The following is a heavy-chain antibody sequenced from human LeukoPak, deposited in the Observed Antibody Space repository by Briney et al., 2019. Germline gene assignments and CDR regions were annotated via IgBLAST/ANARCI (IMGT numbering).Heavy chain of an antibody. J-gene: IGHJ5*02. Sequence: ASVKVSCKASGYTFTSYGISWVRQAPGQGLEWMGWISAYNGNTNYAQKLQGRVTMTTDTSTSTAYMELRSLRSDDTAVYYCAREYCSSTSCSWFDPWDQGTLVTVSS. CDR3: AREYCSSTSCSWFDP. CDR1: GYTFTSYG. CDR2: ISAYNGNT. V-gene: IGHV1-18*01. D-gene: IGHD2-2*01.